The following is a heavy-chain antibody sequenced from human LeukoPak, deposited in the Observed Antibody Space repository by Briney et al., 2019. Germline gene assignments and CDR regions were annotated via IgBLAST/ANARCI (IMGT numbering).Heavy chain of an antibody. J-gene: IGHJ6*03. CDR2: INTNTGAP. V-gene: IGHV7-4-1*02. Sequence: ALVKVSCKTSGYPFKPYAINWVRQAPGHGVGWRGWINTNTGAPTYAPGFTGRFVLSLDTSASTTYLQISSLKPEDTAVYCCARDYYFNMDVWGKGATVTVSS. CDR3: ARDYYFNMDV. CDR1: GYPFKPYA.